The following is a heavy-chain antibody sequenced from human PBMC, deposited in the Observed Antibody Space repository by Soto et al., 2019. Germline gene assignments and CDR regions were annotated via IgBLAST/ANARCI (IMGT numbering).Heavy chain of an antibody. CDR2: IIPIFGTA. V-gene: IGHV1-69*06. CDR3: ARDLVEMATITYYYYYGMDV. J-gene: IGHJ6*02. D-gene: IGHD5-12*01. Sequence: SVKVSCKASGGTFSSYAISWVRQAPGQGLEWMGGIIPIFGTANYAQKFQGRVTITADKSPSTAYMELSSLRSEDTAVYYCARDLVEMATITYYYYYGMDVWGQGTTVTVSS. CDR1: GGTFSSYA.